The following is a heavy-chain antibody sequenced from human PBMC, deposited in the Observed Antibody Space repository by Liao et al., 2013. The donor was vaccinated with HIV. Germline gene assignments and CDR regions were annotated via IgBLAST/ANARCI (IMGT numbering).Heavy chain of an antibody. CDR1: GVSITTGSSF. CDR2: IYASRST. J-gene: IGHJ4*02. V-gene: IGHV4-61*02. D-gene: IGHD7-27*01. Sequence: QVQLQQSGPGLVKPSQTLSLTCSVSGVSITTGSSFWAWIRQPAGKALEWIGRIYASRSTNYNPSLKSRVTISADTSKNEFSLKLTSVTAADTAVYYCARMRELGIAGWGQGTLVTVST. CDR3: ARMRELGIAG.